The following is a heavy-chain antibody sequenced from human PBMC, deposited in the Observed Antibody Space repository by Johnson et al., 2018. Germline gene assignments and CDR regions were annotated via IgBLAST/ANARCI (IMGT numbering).Heavy chain of an antibody. CDR3: ARDLYSSSSAWNHGMDV. CDR2: IWDDESNK. J-gene: IGHJ6*02. D-gene: IGHD6-6*01. V-gene: IGHV3-33*01. Sequence: QVLLVVSGGGVVQPRRTLRLCCAASGFSFSSFGMYWVRQAPGKGLEWVAGIWDDESNKYHLDSVKGRFTISRDKSKNTRYLQMNSLRAEDTAVYYCARDLYSSSSAWNHGMDVWGQGTTVIVSS. CDR1: GFSFSSFG.